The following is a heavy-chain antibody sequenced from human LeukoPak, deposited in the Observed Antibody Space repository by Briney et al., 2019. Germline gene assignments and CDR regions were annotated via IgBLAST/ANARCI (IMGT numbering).Heavy chain of an antibody. D-gene: IGHD6-13*01. CDR2: INHSGST. V-gene: IGHV4-34*01. J-gene: IGHJ4*02. CDR1: GGSFSGYY. Sequence: SETLSLTCAVYGGSFSGYYWSWIRQPPGKGLEWIGEINHSGSTNYNPSLKSRVTISADTSKNQFSLKLSSVTAADTAVYYCARGRGSSSWFYYWGQGTLVTVSS. CDR3: ARGRGSSSWFYY.